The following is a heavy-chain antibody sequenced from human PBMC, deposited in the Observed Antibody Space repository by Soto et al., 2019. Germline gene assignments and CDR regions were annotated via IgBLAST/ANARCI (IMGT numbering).Heavy chain of an antibody. J-gene: IGHJ4*02. Sequence: QVQLVESGGGVVQPGRSLRLSCAASGFSFSSYGMHWVRQAPGKGLEWVAMISYDGTDEYYADSVKGRFTISRDNSKNAVYLQMNSLRAEDTAVYYCANQESDWNAHFDYWGQGPLVTVSS. CDR3: ANQESDWNAHFDY. D-gene: IGHD1-1*01. CDR2: ISYDGTDE. V-gene: IGHV3-30*18. CDR1: GFSFSSYG.